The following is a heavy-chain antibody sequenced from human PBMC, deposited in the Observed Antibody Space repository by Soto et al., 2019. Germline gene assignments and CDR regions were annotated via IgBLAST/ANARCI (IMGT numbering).Heavy chain of an antibody. CDR1: GGSISSYY. CDR2: IYYSGST. Sequence: QVQLQESGPGLVKPSETLSLTCTVSGGSISSYYWSWIRQPPGKGLEWIGYIYYSGSTNYNPSLKSRDTISVNTSKNQFSLKLSSVTAADTAVYYCARDYFSAGSHYYGMDVWGQGTTVTVSS. D-gene: IGHD6-13*01. V-gene: IGHV4-59*01. J-gene: IGHJ6*02. CDR3: ARDYFSAGSHYYGMDV.